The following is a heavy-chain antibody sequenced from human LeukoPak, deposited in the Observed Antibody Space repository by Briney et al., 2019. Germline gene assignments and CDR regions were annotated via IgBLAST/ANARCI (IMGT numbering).Heavy chain of an antibody. CDR3: AKLAPPRDFPGVDV. Sequence: GGSLRLSCVATGFPFPTHAMMWVRQAPGKGLEWVSSVRVSDGARFYADSVKGRFTISRDNSKNTLYLQMNSLRAEDTAVYYCAKLAPPRDFPGVDVWGKGTTVTVSS. D-gene: IGHD3-3*01. V-gene: IGHV3-23*01. CDR1: GFPFPTHA. CDR2: VRVSDGAR. J-gene: IGHJ6*04.